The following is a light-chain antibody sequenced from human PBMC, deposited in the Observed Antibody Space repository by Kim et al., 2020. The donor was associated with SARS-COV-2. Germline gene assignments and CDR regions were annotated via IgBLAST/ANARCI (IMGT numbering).Light chain of an antibody. CDR1: SLRSSY. CDR3: HSRDSIGNDVI. J-gene: IGLJ2*01. Sequence: LVQTVRITCQGASLRSSYASWYQQKPGQAPILVVFAKNNRPSGIPDRFSGSSSGSTASLTIAGAQAEDEADYYCHSRDSIGNDVIFGGGTQLTVL. CDR2: AKN. V-gene: IGLV3-19*01.